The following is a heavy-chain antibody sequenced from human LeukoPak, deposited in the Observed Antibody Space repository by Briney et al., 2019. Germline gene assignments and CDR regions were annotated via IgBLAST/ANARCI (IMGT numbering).Heavy chain of an antibody. CDR1: GFPFSYYA. CDR3: AKDRRRITMVRGVIDAFDI. J-gene: IGHJ3*02. D-gene: IGHD3-10*01. Sequence: GGSLRLSCAASGFPFSYYAMQWVRQAPDKGLEWVAALSYDGTTEHYADSVKGRFTISRDTSKNILYLQMTSLRTEDTAVYYCAKDRRRITMVRGVIDAFDIWGQGTMVTVSS. V-gene: IGHV3-30*04. CDR2: LSYDGTTE.